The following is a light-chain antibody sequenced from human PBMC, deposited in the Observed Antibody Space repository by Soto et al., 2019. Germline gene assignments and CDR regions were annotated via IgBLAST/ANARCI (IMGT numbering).Light chain of an antibody. Sequence: DIQMTQSPSSLSASVGDRVTITCQASQDISNYLNWYQQKPGKAPKLLIYDASNLETGVPSRFSGSGSGTDITFTSSRLQPEDIVTYYCQQYDNLPPYTFGQGTKLEIK. V-gene: IGKV1-33*01. CDR2: DAS. CDR1: QDISNY. J-gene: IGKJ2*01. CDR3: QQYDNLPPYT.